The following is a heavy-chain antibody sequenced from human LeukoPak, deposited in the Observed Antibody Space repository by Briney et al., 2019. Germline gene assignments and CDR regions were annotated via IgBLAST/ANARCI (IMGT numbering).Heavy chain of an antibody. CDR1: GFPFSSYW. CDR2: ISPDGSTT. D-gene: IGHD3-3*01. CDR3: TRDFDFSSAI. J-gene: IGHJ4*02. Sequence: GGSLLLSCAASGFPFSSYWMHWVRQAPGKGLVWVSRISPDGSTTGHADSVKGRFTTSRDNAKNTLFLQMNSLRAEDTAVYYCTRDFDFSSAIWGQGTLVTVSS. V-gene: IGHV3-74*01.